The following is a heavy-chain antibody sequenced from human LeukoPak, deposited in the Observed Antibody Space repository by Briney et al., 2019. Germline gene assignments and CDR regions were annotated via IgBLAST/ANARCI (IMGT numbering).Heavy chain of an antibody. V-gene: IGHV1-18*01. J-gene: IGHJ5*02. Sequence: GASVKVSCKASGYTFSSYGISWVRQAPGQGLEWMGWISAYNGKTKYAQKLQGRVTMTTETSTSTAYMELRSLRSDDTAVYYCARARQQLVRANWFDPWGQGTLVTVSS. D-gene: IGHD6-13*01. CDR1: GYTFSSYG. CDR2: ISAYNGKT. CDR3: ARARQQLVRANWFDP.